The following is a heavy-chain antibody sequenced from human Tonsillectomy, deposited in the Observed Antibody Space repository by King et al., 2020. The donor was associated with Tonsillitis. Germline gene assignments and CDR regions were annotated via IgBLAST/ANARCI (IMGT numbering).Heavy chain of an antibody. CDR1: GGSFSGYY. J-gene: IGHJ4*02. V-gene: IGHV4-34*01. CDR3: ARRGQDSSGWSFDY. CDR2: INHMGGT. D-gene: IGHD6-19*01. Sequence: VQLQQWGAGLLKPSETLSLTCAVYGGSFSGYYWSWIRQPPGKGLEWIGEINHMGGTTYNPSLKSRVTISVDTSKNQFSLKLSSVTAADTAVYYCARRGQDSSGWSFDYWGQGTLVTVSS.